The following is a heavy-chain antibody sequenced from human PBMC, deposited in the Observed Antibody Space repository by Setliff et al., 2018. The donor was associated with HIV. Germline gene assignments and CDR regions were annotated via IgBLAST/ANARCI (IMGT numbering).Heavy chain of an antibody. J-gene: IGHJ4*02. CDR1: GGSISSSSYY. CDR3: AKEARGIPTTGTGY. V-gene: IGHV4-39*02. CDR2: IYYTGST. D-gene: IGHD6-13*01. Sequence: SETLSLTCTVSGGSISSSSYYWGWIRQPPGKGLEWIGTIYYTGSTYHNPSLKSRVTISVDTSKNQFSLKLSSVTAADTAVYYCAKEARGIPTTGTGYWGQGALVTVSS.